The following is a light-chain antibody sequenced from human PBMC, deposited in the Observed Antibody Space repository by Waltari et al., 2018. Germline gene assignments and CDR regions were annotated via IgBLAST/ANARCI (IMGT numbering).Light chain of an antibody. J-gene: IGKJ4*01. CDR1: QSVSSY. CDR2: DAS. CDR3: QQRSNWPPT. Sequence: EIVLTQSPATLSLSPGERATLSCRASQSVSSYLAWYQQKPGQAPRLLIYDASNSATGIPARFIGSGSGTDFTLTIISLEPEDFAVYYCQQRSNWPPTFGGGTKVEIK. V-gene: IGKV3-11*01.